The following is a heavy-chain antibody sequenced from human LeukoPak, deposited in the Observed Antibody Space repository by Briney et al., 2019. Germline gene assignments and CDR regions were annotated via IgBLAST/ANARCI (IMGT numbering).Heavy chain of an antibody. CDR2: ISADNGNT. CDR3: ARCSGGSCYLPFDT. V-gene: IGHV1-18*01. D-gene: IGHD2-15*01. CDR1: GYTLTSYG. J-gene: IGHJ4*02. Sequence: GASVKVSFKASGYTLTSYGISWVGQAPGQGLEWMGWISADNGNTKYSQQKLQGRVTMTTDTSTSTAYMGLRSLRSDDTAVYYCARCSGGSCYLPFDTWGQGTLVTVSP.